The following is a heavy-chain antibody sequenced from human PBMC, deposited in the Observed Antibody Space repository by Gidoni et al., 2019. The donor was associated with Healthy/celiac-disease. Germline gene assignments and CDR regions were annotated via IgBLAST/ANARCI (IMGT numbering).Heavy chain of an antibody. Sequence: QVQLVESGGGVVQPGRSLRLSCAASGFTFSSYAMHWVRQAPGKGLELVAVISYDGSNKYYADSVKGRFTISRDNSKNTLYLQMNSLRAEDTAVYYCARDKRYFDWLGPFDYWGQGTLVTVSS. D-gene: IGHD3-9*01. CDR1: GFTFSSYA. J-gene: IGHJ4*02. V-gene: IGHV3-30*01. CDR3: ARDKRYFDWLGPFDY. CDR2: ISYDGSNK.